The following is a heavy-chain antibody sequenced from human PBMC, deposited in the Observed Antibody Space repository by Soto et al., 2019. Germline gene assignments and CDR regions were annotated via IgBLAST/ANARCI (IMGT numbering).Heavy chain of an antibody. D-gene: IGHD4-17*01. V-gene: IGHV3-23*01. CDR2: ISCSGGST. CDR1: GFTFSSYA. Sequence: PGGSLRLSCAASGFTFSSYAISWVRQAPGKGLEVGSAISCSGGSTYYADSVKGRFTISRDNSKNTLYLQMNSLRAEDTAVYYCAKDPTVTSKGTFDYWGQGTLVTVSS. J-gene: IGHJ4*02. CDR3: AKDPTVTSKGTFDY.